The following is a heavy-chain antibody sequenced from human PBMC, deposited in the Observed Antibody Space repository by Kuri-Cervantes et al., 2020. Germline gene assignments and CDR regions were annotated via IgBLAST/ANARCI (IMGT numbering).Heavy chain of an antibody. D-gene: IGHD2/OR15-2a*01. CDR1: GYSFTTYC. Sequence: GESLKIISCMGCGYSFTTYCIGWVRQMPGKGLEWMGMINPSDSETRYSPSFQGQVSISVDKSIGTAYLQWSVLKASDSAMFYCVRHSTPLWPYYFDYWGQGTLVTVSS. CDR2: INPSDSET. V-gene: IGHV5-51*01. J-gene: IGHJ4*02. CDR3: VRHSTPLWPYYFDY.